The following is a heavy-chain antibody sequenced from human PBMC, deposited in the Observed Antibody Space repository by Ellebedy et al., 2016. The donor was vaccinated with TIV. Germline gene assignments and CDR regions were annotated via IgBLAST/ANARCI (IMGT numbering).Heavy chain of an antibody. CDR3: ARGFLEWLLALNWFDP. D-gene: IGHD3-3*01. V-gene: IGHV3-21*01. J-gene: IGHJ5*02. CDR2: ISSSSSYI. CDR1: GITFSSYW. Sequence: GGSLRLSXEASGITFSSYWMNWVRQAPGKGLEWVSSISSSSSYIYYADSVKGRFTISRDNAKNSLYLQMNSLRAEDTAVYYCARGFLEWLLALNWFDPWGQGTLVTVSS.